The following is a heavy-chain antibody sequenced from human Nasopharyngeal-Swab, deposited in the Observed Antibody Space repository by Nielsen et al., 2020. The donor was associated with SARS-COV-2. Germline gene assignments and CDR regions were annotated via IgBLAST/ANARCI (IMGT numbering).Heavy chain of an antibody. CDR1: NYTFIDYG. J-gene: IGHJ6*03. Sequence: ASVKGSCKASNYTFIDYGISWVRQAPGQGLEWMGWISAYSGKTDYAQKFQDRVTMTTDTSTSTAYMELRTLRSDDTAVYYCATDGPLRAYYMDVWGKGTTVSVSS. CDR2: ISAYSGKT. V-gene: IGHV1-18*04. CDR3: ATDGPLRAYYMDV.